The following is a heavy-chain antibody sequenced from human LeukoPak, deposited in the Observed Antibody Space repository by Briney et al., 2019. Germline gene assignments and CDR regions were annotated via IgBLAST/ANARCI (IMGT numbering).Heavy chain of an antibody. V-gene: IGHV1-69*04. CDR1: GDTFNSYA. CDR2: IIPILGVA. CDR3: ARSAMIDRGNFDY. J-gene: IGHJ4*02. D-gene: IGHD3-22*01. Sequence: GASVKVSCKASGDTFNSYAISWVRQAPGQGLEWMGRIIPILGVANYAQKFQDRVTITADISTTTAYMELSTLRSEDTAVYYCARSAMIDRGNFDYWGQGTLVTVSP.